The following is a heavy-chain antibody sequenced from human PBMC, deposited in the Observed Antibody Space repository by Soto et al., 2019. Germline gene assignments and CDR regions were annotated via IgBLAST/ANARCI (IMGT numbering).Heavy chain of an antibody. CDR3: ASGVVPASVMLVY. CDR2: IYYSGST. V-gene: IGHV4-31*03. J-gene: IGHJ4*02. D-gene: IGHD2-2*01. Sequence: QVQLQESGPGLVKPSQTLSLTCTVSGGSISSGGYYWSWIRQHPGKGLEWIGYIYYSGSTYYNPSLKSRVTISVDTSKNQYSRKLSSVTAADTAVYYCASGVVPASVMLVYWGQGTLVTVSS. CDR1: GGSISSGGYY.